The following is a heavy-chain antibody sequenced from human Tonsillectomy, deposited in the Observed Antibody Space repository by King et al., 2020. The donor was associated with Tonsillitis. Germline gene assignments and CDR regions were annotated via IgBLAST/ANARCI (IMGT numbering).Heavy chain of an antibody. D-gene: IGHD5-18*01. CDR3: ARVYSYGYPGGY. CDR2: IIPILGTA. CDR1: GGTFSSYA. J-gene: IGHJ4*02. V-gene: IGHV1-69*01. Sequence: VQLVESGAEVKKPGSSVKVSCKASGGTFSSYAISWVRQAPGQGLEWMGGIIPILGTANYEQKFQGRVTITADESTSTAYMEPSSLRSKDTAVYYCARVYSYGYPGGYWGQGTLVTVSS.